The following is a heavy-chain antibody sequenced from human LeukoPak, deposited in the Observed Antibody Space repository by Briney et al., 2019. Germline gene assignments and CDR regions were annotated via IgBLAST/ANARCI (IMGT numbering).Heavy chain of an antibody. J-gene: IGHJ4*02. CDR3: ARAHPGDYSDFQFDY. Sequence: GGSLRLSCAASGFSFSTYAMSWVRQIPGKGLEWVSAISGSDPGTYYADSVKGRFTISRVNSRNTLYLQMNSLRAEDTAVYYCARAHPGDYSDFQFDYWGQGTLVTVSS. V-gene: IGHV3-23*01. D-gene: IGHD4-11*01. CDR2: ISGSDPGT. CDR1: GFSFSTYA.